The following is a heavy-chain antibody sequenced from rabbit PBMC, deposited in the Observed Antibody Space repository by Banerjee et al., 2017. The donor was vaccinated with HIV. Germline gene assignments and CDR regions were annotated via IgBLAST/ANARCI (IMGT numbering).Heavy chain of an antibody. CDR1: GFSFSDLYY. V-gene: IGHV1S45*01. CDR3: ARDFDF. CDR2: MNTISGDT. Sequence: QEQLVESGGGLVQPEGSLTLTCTASGFSFSDLYYMYRVRQAPGKGLEWIACMNTISGDTVYATWAKGRFTISKTSSTTVTLQMTSLTVADTATYFCARDFDFWGPGTLVTVS. J-gene: IGHJ4*01.